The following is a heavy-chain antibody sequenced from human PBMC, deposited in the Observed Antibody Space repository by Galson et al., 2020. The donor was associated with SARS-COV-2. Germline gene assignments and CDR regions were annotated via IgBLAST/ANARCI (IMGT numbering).Heavy chain of an antibody. CDR3: AREVSYDYGSGSYPYNGIDP. CDR2: TYYRSKWYN. Sequence: SQTLSLTCAISGYSVPSNSAAWDWIRQSPSRGLEWLGRTYYRSKWYNDDAVSVKGRITINADTPKNQFSLQLNSVTPEDTAVYYCAREVSYDYGSGSYPYNGIDPWGQGTLVTVSS. J-gene: IGHJ5*02. CDR1: GYSVPSNSAA. D-gene: IGHD3-10*01. V-gene: IGHV6-1*01.